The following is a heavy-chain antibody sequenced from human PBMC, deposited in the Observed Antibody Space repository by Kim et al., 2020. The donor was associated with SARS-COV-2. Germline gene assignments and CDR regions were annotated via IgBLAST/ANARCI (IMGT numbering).Heavy chain of an antibody. CDR1: GFTFSSYS. Sequence: GGSLRLSCAASGFTFSSYSMNWVRQAPGKGLEWVSSISSSSSYIYYADSVKGRFTISRDNAKNSLYLQMNSLRAEDTAVYYCARDPHRGHMVRDGGYGMGVWGQGTPVTVSS. CDR2: ISSSSSYI. J-gene: IGHJ6*02. D-gene: IGHD3-10*01. V-gene: IGHV3-21*01. CDR3: ARDPHRGHMVRDGGYGMGV.